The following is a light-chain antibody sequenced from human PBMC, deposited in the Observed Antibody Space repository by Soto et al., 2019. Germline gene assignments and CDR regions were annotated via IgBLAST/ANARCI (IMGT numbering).Light chain of an antibody. J-gene: IGKJ5*01. CDR3: QQFNSYPIT. CDR2: DAS. CDR1: QGISRA. V-gene: IGKV1-13*02. Sequence: AIQLTQSPSSLSASVGDRVTITCRASQGISRALAWYQQKPGKAPKFLIYDASSLESGVPSKFSGSGSGTYFTLTISSLQPEDFATYYCQQFNSYPITFGQGTRLEIK.